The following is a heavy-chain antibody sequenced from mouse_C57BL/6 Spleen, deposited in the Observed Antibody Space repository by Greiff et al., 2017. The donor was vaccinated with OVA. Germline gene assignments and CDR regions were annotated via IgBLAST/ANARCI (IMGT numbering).Heavy chain of an antibody. CDR2: ISSGGDYI. J-gene: IGHJ2*01. Sequence: DVMLVESGEGLVKPGGSLKLSCAASGFTFSSYAMSWVRQTPEKRLEWVAYISSGGDYIYYADTVKGRFTISRDNARNTLYLQMSSLKSEDTAMYYCTRGDYGYDDYFDYWGQGTTLTVSS. CDR3: TRGDYGYDDYFDY. D-gene: IGHD2-2*01. CDR1: GFTFSSYA. V-gene: IGHV5-9-1*02.